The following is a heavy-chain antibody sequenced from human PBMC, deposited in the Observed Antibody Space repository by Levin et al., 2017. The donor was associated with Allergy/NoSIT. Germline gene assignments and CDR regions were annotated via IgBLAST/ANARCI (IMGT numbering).Heavy chain of an antibody. CDR2: INPKSGDT. J-gene: IGHJ4*02. CDR1: GYTFSGYS. V-gene: IGHV1-2*02. Sequence: GESLKISCKASGYTFSGYSMHWVRQAPGQGLEWMGWINPKSGDTNYAQKFQGRVTITSDTSISTAYMELTSLRSYDTAVYYCERVRGRDYTTAFDYWGQGTLVTVSS. D-gene: IGHD3-16*01. CDR3: ERVRGRDYTTAFDY.